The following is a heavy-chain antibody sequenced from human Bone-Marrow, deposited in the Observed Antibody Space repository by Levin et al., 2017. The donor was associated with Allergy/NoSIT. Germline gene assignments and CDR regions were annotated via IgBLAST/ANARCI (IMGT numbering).Heavy chain of an antibody. CDR3: ATLYSPNPS. CDR1: GDTYNKYL. CDR2: VIPIFGTT. Sequence: SVKVSCKASGDTYNKYLISWVRQAPGQGLEWMGGVIPIFGTTHYTQRFQGRLTITVDEPTRTVYMDLSNLTSEDTALYYCATLYSPNPSGGQGTLVIVSS. D-gene: IGHD2-21*01. J-gene: IGHJ4*02. V-gene: IGHV1-69*13.